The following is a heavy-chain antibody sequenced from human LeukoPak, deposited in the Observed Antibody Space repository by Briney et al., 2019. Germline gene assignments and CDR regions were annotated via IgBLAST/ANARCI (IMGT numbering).Heavy chain of an antibody. J-gene: IGHJ4*02. V-gene: IGHV1-2*02. Sequence: ASVKVSCKASGYTFTGYYMHWLRQAPGQGLEWMGWINPNSGGTNYAQKFQGRVTMTRDTSISTAYMELSRLRSDDTAVYYCARRKGSEVPGNDYWGQGTLVTVSS. CDR1: GYTFTGYY. CDR2: INPNSGGT. D-gene: IGHD1-1*01. CDR3: ARRKGSEVPGNDY.